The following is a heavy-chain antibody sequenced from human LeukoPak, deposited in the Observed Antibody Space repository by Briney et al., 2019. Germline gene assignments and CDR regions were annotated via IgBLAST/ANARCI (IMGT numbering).Heavy chain of an antibody. V-gene: IGHV6-1*01. CDR1: GDSVSSGTAA. CDR2: TYYRSKWYN. D-gene: IGHD3-10*01. J-gene: IGHJ4*02. Sequence: SQTLSLTCAISGDSVSSGTAAWNWIRQSPSRGLEWLGRTYYRSKWYNDYAVSVKSRITINPDTSKNQFSLQLNSVTPEDTAVYYCARVFESYYYGSGREYYFDYWGQGTLVTVSS. CDR3: ARVFESYYYGSGREYYFDY.